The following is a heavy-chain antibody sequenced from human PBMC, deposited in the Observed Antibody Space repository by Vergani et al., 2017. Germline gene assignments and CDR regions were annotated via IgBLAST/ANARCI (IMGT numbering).Heavy chain of an antibody. J-gene: IGHJ4*02. D-gene: IGHD3-9*01. CDR2: IYRTGRT. CDR1: GGSISSSSYY. V-gene: IGHV4-39*07. CDR3: ARRSGIVYDIFSGTQYFVDF. Sequence: QLQLQESGPGLVKPSETLSLTCTVSGGSISSSSYYWDWIRQPPGKGLEWIGSIYRTGRTHFNPSLKSRVTISVDTSNNHFSLRLNSLTAADTAVYYCARRSGIVYDIFSGTQYFVDFWGQGTLVTVSS.